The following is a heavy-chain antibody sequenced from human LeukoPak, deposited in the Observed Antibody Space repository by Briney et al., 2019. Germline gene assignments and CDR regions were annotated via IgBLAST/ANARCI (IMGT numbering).Heavy chain of an antibody. CDR1: GYTFTSYG. V-gene: IGHV1-18*01. Sequence: GASVKVSCKASGYTFTSYGISWVRQAPGQGLEWMGWISAYNGNTNYAQKLQGRVTMTTDTSTSTAYMELRSLRSDDTAVYYCARDQVLAAEVGYYYMDVWGKGTTVTVSS. J-gene: IGHJ6*03. CDR3: ARDQVLAAEVGYYYMDV. CDR2: ISAYNGNT. D-gene: IGHD6-13*01.